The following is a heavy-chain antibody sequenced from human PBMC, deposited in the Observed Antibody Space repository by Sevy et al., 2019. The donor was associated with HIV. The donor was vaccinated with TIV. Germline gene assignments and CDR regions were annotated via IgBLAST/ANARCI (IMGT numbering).Heavy chain of an antibody. J-gene: IGHJ3*02. CDR3: ARKDDSVGSFDI. V-gene: IGHV6-1*01. D-gene: IGHD3-16*01. CDR2: TYYRSKWYN. CDR1: GDSVSSNSAV. Sequence: SQTLSLTCAISGDSVSSNSAVWNWIRQSPSRGLEWLGRTYYRSKWYNDYTVSVKSRITINPDTSKNQFSLQLNSVTPEDTAMYYCARKDDSVGSFDIWGLGTMVTVSS.